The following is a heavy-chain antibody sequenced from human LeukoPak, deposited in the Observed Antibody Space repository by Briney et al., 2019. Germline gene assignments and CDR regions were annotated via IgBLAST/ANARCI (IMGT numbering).Heavy chain of an antibody. D-gene: IGHD2-15*01. CDR3: ARHAVDIVGYYYGMDV. Sequence: SETLSLTCTVSGGSISSYYWSWLRQPPGKGLEWIGYIYYSGSTNYNPSLKSRVTISVDTSKNQFSLKLSSVTAADTAVYYCARHAVDIVGYYYGMDVWGQGTTVTVSS. CDR1: GGSISSYY. V-gene: IGHV4-59*08. CDR2: IYYSGST. J-gene: IGHJ6*02.